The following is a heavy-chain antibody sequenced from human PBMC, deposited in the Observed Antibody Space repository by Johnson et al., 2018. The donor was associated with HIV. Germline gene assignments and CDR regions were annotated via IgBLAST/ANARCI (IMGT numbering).Heavy chain of an antibody. D-gene: IGHD3-3*01. CDR3: AKGLAAFFAFDI. CDR2: IWYDGSNK. Sequence: VQLVESGGGLVQPGGSLRLSCAASGFTFSSYWMSWVRQAPGKGLEWVAVIWYDGSNKYYADSVKGRFTISRDNSKNTLYLQMNSLRAEDTAVYYCAKGLAAFFAFDIWGQGTMVTVSS. CDR1: GFTFSSYW. V-gene: IGHV3-33*06. J-gene: IGHJ3*02.